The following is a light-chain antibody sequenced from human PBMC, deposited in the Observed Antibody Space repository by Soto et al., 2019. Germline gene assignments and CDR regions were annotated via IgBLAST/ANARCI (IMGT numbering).Light chain of an antibody. CDR3: QSYGSSPSGHLYV. Sequence: QSVLTQPPSVSGAPGQRVTISCTGSSSNIGAGYDVNWYQQLPGTAPKLLIYGNSNRPSGVPDRFSGSKSGTSASLAITGLHAHEEADYSGQSYGSSPSGHLYVFGAGTKLTVL. CDR1: SSNIGAGYD. J-gene: IGLJ1*01. CDR2: GNS. V-gene: IGLV1-40*01.